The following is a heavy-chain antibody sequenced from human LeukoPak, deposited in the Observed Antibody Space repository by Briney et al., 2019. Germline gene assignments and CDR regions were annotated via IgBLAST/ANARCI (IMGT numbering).Heavy chain of an antibody. CDR3: ARASTVRRGYYYYYMDV. CDR1: GGSISSHY. CDR2: IYYSGST. J-gene: IGHJ6*03. D-gene: IGHD4-11*01. Sequence: SETLSLTCTVSGGSISSHYWSWIRQPPGQGLEWIGYIYYSGSTNYNPSLKSRVTISVDTSKNQFSLKLSSATAADTAVYYCARASTVRRGYYYYYMDVWGKGTTVTVSS. V-gene: IGHV4-59*11.